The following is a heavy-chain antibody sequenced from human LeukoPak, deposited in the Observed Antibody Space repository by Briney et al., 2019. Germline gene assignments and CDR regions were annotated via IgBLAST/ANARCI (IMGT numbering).Heavy chain of an antibody. CDR2: ISGSGGST. CDR1: GFTFSSYA. J-gene: IGHJ3*02. CDR3: AKAIYYYDSSGYYQSDAFDI. V-gene: IGHV3-23*01. D-gene: IGHD3-22*01. Sequence: GGSLRLSCAASGFTFSSYAMSWVRQAPGKGLEWVSAISGSGGSTYYADSVKGRFTISRDNAKNSLYLQMNSLRAEDTALYYCAKAIYYYDSSGYYQSDAFDIWGQGTMVTVSS.